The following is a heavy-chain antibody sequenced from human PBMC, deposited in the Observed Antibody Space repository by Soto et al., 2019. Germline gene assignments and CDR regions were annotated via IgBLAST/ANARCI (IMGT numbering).Heavy chain of an antibody. Sequence: QVQLVQSGAEVRKPGSSVQVSCKASGGTFYTYTFSWVRQAPGQGLEWMGSITPIYPTTNYAEKFKGRLTVTADGSTNTSYMELNSLTSADTAVYYCTRIPRYSFPTSDDLYSWGQGTLVTVSS. V-gene: IGHV1-69*15. CDR3: TRIPRYSFPTSDDLYS. CDR2: ITPIYPTT. D-gene: IGHD5-18*01. J-gene: IGHJ5*02. CDR1: GGTFYTYT.